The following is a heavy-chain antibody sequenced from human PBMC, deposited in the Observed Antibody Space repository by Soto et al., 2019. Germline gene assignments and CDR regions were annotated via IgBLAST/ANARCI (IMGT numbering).Heavy chain of an antibody. D-gene: IGHD1-1*01. J-gene: IGHJ4*02. CDR1: GGSFSGYF. Sequence: ASETLSLTCAAYGGSFSGYFWSWIRQPPGKGLEWIGEINHSGSTNYNPSLKSRVTISVDTSKNQFSLKLSSVTAADTAVYYCARELENYWGQGTLVTVSS. CDR3: ARELENY. CDR2: INHSGST. V-gene: IGHV4-34*01.